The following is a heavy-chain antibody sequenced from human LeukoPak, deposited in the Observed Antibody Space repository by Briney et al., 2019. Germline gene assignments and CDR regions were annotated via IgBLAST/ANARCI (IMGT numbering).Heavy chain of an antibody. CDR1: GLTFSGYS. V-gene: IGHV3-21*01. Sequence: GGSLRLSCSASGLTFSGYSMNWVRQAPAKGLEWVSSISSSRSHIYYADSVKGRFTISRDNARNSLYLQMNSLRAEDAAVYYCARDLFSSYYDTSGYSAFDYWGQGTLVTVSS. CDR2: ISSSRSHI. D-gene: IGHD3-22*01. CDR3: ARDLFSSYYDTSGYSAFDY. J-gene: IGHJ4*02.